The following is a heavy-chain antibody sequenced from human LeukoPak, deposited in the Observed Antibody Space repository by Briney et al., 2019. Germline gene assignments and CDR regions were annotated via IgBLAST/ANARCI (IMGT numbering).Heavy chain of an antibody. CDR3: AGRRVLDASFDY. CDR1: GFPVSNNY. D-gene: IGHD3-16*01. J-gene: IGHJ4*02. CDR2: IYSGDNT. V-gene: IGHV3-66*02. Sequence: GGSLRLSCAASGFPVSNNYMSWVRQAPGKGLEWVSVIYSGDNTYYVESVKGRFTISRDHSKNTLFLQMNRLRAEDTAVYYCAGRRVLDASFDYWGQGTLVTVSS.